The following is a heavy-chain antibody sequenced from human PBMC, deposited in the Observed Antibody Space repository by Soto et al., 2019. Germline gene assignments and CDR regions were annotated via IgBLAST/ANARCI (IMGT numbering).Heavy chain of an antibody. J-gene: IGHJ6*02. CDR3: ARVRCAGGSCPQGGAYYYYGMDV. V-gene: IGHV1-69*12. Sequence: QVQLVQSGAEVKKPGSSVKVSCKASGGTFSSYAISWVRQAPGQGLEWMGGIIPIFGTANYAQKFQGRVTITADDSTSTAYMELSSLRSEDTAVYYCARVRCAGGSCPQGGAYYYYGMDVWGQGTTVTVSS. CDR1: GGTFSSYA. CDR2: IIPIFGTA. D-gene: IGHD2-15*01.